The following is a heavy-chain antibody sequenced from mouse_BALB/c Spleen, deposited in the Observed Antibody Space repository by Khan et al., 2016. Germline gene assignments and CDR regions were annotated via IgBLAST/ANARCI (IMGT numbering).Heavy chain of an antibody. CDR1: GYSITSDYA. Sequence: EVQLQESGPGLVKPSQSLSLTCTVTGYSITSDYAWNWIRQFPGNKLEWMGYISYSGSTSYNPSLKSRISITRDTSKNQFFLQLNSVTTEDTAAYYCARYYCGSGYFDYWGQGTILTVSS. J-gene: IGHJ2*01. CDR3: ARYYCGSGYFDY. V-gene: IGHV3-2*02. CDR2: ISYSGST. D-gene: IGHD1-1*01.